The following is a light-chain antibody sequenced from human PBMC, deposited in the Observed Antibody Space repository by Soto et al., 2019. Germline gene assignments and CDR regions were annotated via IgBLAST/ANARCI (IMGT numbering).Light chain of an antibody. CDR2: AAS. V-gene: IGKV3D-20*02. Sequence: EIVLTQSPGTLSLSPGERATLSCRASQSVSSTFLAWYQQKPGQAPRLLIYAASSRATGIPDRFSGSGSGTDFTLTISSLEPEDFAVYYCQQCSNWPPTFGGGTKVEIK. CDR1: QSVSSTF. CDR3: QQCSNWPPT. J-gene: IGKJ4*01.